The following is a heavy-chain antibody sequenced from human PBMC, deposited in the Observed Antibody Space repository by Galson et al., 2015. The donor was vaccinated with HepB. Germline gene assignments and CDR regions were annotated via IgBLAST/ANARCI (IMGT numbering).Heavy chain of an antibody. CDR3: ARGVVQWTTWRYWFDS. Sequence: ETLSLTCAVYGGSFGTYYWAWIRQPPGKGMEWIGEVRHNGNTYYKASIKRRVTVSLDTSKSQFSLRLKSMTAADAAIYYCARGVVQWTTWRYWFDSWSQGAPVIVSS. V-gene: IGHV4-34*01. CDR1: GGSFGTYY. J-gene: IGHJ5*01. CDR2: VRHNGNT. D-gene: IGHD1-26*01.